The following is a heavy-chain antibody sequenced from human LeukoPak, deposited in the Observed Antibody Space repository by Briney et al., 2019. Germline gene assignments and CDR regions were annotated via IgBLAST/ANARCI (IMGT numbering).Heavy chain of an antibody. D-gene: IGHD1-1*01. V-gene: IGHV4-38-2*01. CDR1: GYSISSGYY. Sequence: SETLSLTCAVSGYSISSGYYCGWIRQPPGKGLEWIGSIYHSGSTYYNPSLKSRVTISVDTSKNQFSLKLRSVTAADTAVYHCARHRTSSNYFDYWGQGTLVTVSS. CDR2: IYHSGST. CDR3: ARHRTSSNYFDY. J-gene: IGHJ4*02.